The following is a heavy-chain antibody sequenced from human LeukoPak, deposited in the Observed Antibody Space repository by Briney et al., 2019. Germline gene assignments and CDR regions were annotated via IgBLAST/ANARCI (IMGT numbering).Heavy chain of an antibody. CDR2: IYYSGST. CDR1: GGSISSYY. J-gene: IGHJ5*02. V-gene: IGHV4-59*01. D-gene: IGHD3-9*01. CDR3: ARGHYDILTNNWFDP. Sequence: TSETLALTCTVSGGSISSYYWSWIRQPPGKGLEWIGYIYYSGSTNYNPSLKSRVTISVDTFKNQFSLKLSSVTAADTAVYYCARGHYDILTNNWFDPWGQGTLVTVSS.